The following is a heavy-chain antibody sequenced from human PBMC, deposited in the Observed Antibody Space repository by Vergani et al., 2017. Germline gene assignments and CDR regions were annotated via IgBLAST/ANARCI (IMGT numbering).Heavy chain of an antibody. D-gene: IGHD2-15*01. J-gene: IGHJ5*02. Sequence: QVQLVQSGAEVKKPGASVKVSCKASGYTFTGYYMHWVRQAPGQGLEWMGWINPNSGGTNYAQKFQGRVTMTRDTSISTAYMELSRLISDDTAVYYCARTVYCSGGSCYSGAWFDPWGQGTLVTVSS. CDR1: GYTFTGYY. CDR3: ARTVYCSGGSCYSGAWFDP. CDR2: INPNSGGT. V-gene: IGHV1-2*02.